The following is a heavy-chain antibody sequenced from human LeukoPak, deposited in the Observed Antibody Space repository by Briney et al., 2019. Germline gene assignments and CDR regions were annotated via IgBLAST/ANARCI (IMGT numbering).Heavy chain of an antibody. V-gene: IGHV3-23*01. Sequence: GGSLRLSCEASGFTFSSYAMTWVRQAPGTGLEWVSTLSGNSAEVFYADSVKGRFTISRDNSMNTLYLEINSLRADDTALYYCARLQDIVVVPADSYWYFDLWGRGTLVTVSS. CDR3: ARLQDIVVVPADSYWYFDL. CDR1: GFTFSSYA. D-gene: IGHD2-2*01. J-gene: IGHJ2*01. CDR2: LSGNSAEV.